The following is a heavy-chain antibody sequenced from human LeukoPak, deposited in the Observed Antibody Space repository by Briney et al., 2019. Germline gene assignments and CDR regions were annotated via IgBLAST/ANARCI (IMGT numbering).Heavy chain of an antibody. CDR2: IRSKANSYAT. V-gene: IGHV3-73*01. Sequence: GGSLKLSCAASGFTFSASAMHWVRQASGKGLEWVGRIRSKANSYATAYAESVKGRFTISRDDSKNTAYLQMNSLKTEDTAVYYCSSTDWGYFQHWGQGTLVTVSS. CDR1: GFTFSASA. CDR3: SSTDWGYFQH. J-gene: IGHJ1*01. D-gene: IGHD7-27*01.